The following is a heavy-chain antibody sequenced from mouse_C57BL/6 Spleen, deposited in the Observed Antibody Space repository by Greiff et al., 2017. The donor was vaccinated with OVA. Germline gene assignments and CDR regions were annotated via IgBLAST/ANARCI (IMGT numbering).Heavy chain of an antibody. Sequence: EVQLVESGEGLVKPGGSLKLSCAASGFTFSSYAMSWVRQTPEKRLEWVAYISSGGDYIYYADTVKGRFTISRDNARNTLYLQMSSLKSEDTAMYYCTRDDGNYERYYYAMDYWGQGTSVTVSS. D-gene: IGHD2-3*01. CDR1: GFTFSSYA. CDR2: ISSGGDYI. V-gene: IGHV5-9-1*02. CDR3: TRDDGNYERYYYAMDY. J-gene: IGHJ4*01.